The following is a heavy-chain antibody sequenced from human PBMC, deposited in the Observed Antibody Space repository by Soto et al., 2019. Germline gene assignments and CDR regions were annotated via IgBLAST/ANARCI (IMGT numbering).Heavy chain of an antibody. CDR3: AKEDNYYDSSGYYLEYFHH. CDR1: GFNFTNYW. D-gene: IGHD3-22*01. V-gene: IGHV3-74*01. J-gene: IGHJ1*01. CDR2: INDQGGSP. Sequence: GGSLRLSCVASGFNFTNYWMHWVRQAPGKGLVWISRINDQGGSPTYADSVKGRFTISRDNSKNTLYLQMNSLRADDTAVYYSAKEDNYYDSSGYYLEYFHHWGQGTLVTVSS.